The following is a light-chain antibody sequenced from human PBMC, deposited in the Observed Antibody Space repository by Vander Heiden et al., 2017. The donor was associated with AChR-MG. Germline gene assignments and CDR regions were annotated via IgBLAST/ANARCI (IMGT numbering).Light chain of an antibody. CDR2: DAS. CDR1: QSVSSY. CDR3: QHRRNWPLT. Sequence: EIVLTQSPVTLSLSTGERATLSCRASQSVSSYLAWYQQKPGQAPRLLIYDASNRATGIPARFSASGSGTDFTLTISSLEPEDFAVYYCQHRRNWPLTFGQGTRLEVK. J-gene: IGKJ5*01. V-gene: IGKV3-11*01.